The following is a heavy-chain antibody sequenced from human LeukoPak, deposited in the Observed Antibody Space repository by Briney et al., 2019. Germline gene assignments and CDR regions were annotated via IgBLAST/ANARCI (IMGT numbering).Heavy chain of an antibody. J-gene: IGHJ4*02. V-gene: IGHV4-59*11. CDR3: ARDYNDPRGYYFDY. CDR2: IYYSGST. Sequence: SQTLSLTCTVSGGSISSHYWSWIRQPPGKGLEWIGYIYYSGSTNYNPSLKSRVTISVDTSQNQFSLKLSSVTAADTAVYYCARDYNDPRGYYFDYWGQGTLVTVSS. D-gene: IGHD3-10*01. CDR1: GGSISSHY.